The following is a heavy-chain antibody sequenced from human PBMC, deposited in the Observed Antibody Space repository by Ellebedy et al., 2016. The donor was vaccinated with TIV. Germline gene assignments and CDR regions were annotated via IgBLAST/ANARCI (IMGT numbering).Heavy chain of an antibody. CDR1: GFIFSSYG. D-gene: IGHD5-18*01. CDR3: ARKYIYGFD. Sequence: GESLKISCAASGFIFSSYGMHWVRQAPGKGLEWVSVIYSGGATSYADSVKGRFTISRDNSKNTLYLQMNSLRVEDTAVYYCARKYIYGFDWGQGTLVTVSS. J-gene: IGHJ4*02. V-gene: IGHV3-66*01. CDR2: IYSGGAT.